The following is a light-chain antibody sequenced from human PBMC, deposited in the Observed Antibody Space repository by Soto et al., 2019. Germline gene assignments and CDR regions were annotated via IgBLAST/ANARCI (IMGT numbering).Light chain of an antibody. J-gene: IGKJ5*01. CDR2: SSS. V-gene: IGKV1-33*01. Sequence: DIQLTQSPSSLSASVGDRVTITCRASQGIITYLNWYQQKPGKAPNLLIYSSSTLQSGVPSRFSGSGSGTDFTFTISSLQPEDIATYYCQQYSHLITFGQGTRLEIK. CDR3: QQYSHLIT. CDR1: QGIITY.